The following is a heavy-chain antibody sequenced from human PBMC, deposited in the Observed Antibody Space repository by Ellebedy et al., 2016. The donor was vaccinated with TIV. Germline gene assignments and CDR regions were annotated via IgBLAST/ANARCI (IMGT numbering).Heavy chain of an antibody. Sequence: GGSLRLSXAASGFTFSSYAMSWVRQAPGKGLEWVSATSGGGGSTYYADSVKGRFTISRDNSKNTLYLQMNSLRAEDTAVYYCAKDLGDGYNKGFYGMDVWGQGTTVTVSS. CDR2: TSGGGGST. CDR1: GFTFSSYA. D-gene: IGHD5-24*01. J-gene: IGHJ6*02. V-gene: IGHV3-23*01. CDR3: AKDLGDGYNKGFYGMDV.